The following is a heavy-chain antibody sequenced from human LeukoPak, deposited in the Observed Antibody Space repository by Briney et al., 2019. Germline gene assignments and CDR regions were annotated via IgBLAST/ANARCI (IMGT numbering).Heavy chain of an antibody. J-gene: IGHJ3*02. V-gene: IGHV4-59*01. CDR3: ASHLHAGYYDSSGYDEAFDI. D-gene: IGHD3-22*01. CDR1: GGSISSYY. Sequence: PSETLSLTCTVSGGSISSYYWSWIRQPPGKGLEWIGYIYYSGSTNYNPSLKSRVTISVDTSKNQVSLKLSSVTAADTAVYYCASHLHAGYYDSSGYDEAFDIWGQGTMVTVSS. CDR2: IYYSGST.